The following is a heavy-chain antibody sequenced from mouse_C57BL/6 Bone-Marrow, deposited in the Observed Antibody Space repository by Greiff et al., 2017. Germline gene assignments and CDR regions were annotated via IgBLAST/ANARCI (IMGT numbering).Heavy chain of an antibody. CDR1: GYTFTSYW. J-gene: IGHJ3*01. V-gene: IGHV1-7*01. CDR3: AVWSLVFAY. Sequence: QVQLQQSGAELAKPGASVKLSCKASGYTFTSYWMHWVKQRPGQGLEWIGYINPSSGYTKYNQKFKVKATLTADKSSCPAYMQLSSLTYEDAAVYYCAVWSLVFAYWGQGTLVTVSA. CDR2: INPSSGYT. D-gene: IGHD2-10*02.